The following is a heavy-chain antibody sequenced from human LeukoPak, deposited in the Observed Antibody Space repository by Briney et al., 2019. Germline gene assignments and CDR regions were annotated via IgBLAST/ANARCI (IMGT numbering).Heavy chain of an antibody. CDR3: ARHGVGNSYPNFPD. V-gene: IGHV4-39*01. D-gene: IGHD5-18*01. J-gene: IGHJ4*02. CDR2: IHYSGST. CDR1: GGSISRSTTYY. Sequence: PSETLSLTCTVSGGSISRSTTYYWAWVRQPPGKGLEWIASIHYSGSTYYNPSLKSRVTISVDTSKNQFSLKLSSVTAADTAVYYCARHGVGNSYPNFPDWGQGTLVTVSS.